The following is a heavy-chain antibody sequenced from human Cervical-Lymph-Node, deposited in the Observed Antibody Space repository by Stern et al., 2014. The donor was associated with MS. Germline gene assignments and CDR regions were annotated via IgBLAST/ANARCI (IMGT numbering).Heavy chain of an antibody. CDR3: ARLDGYNSLDF. V-gene: IGHV5-51*03. J-gene: IGHJ4*02. Sequence: EVQLVESGAEVKKPGESLKISCKGSGYRFTDYWIAWVRQMPGKGLEWMGIIYPGDSDTRYSPSFQGQFTISADKSINTASLQWSSLKASDTAMYYCARLDGYNSLDFWGQGALVTVSS. CDR2: IYPGDSDT. D-gene: IGHD5-24*01. CDR1: GYRFTDYW.